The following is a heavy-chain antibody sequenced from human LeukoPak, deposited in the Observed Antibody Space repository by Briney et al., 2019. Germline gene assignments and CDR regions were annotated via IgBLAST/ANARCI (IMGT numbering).Heavy chain of an antibody. D-gene: IGHD3-10*01. CDR3: ARGLWFGDENPPYFDY. J-gene: IGHJ4*02. CDR1: GASFSNYY. V-gene: IGHV4-59*10. Sequence: KPSETLSLTCVVYGASFSNYYWSWIRQPAGKGLEWIGRIYTSGTTNYNPSLKSRVTISIDTSKNQFSLKLSSVTAADTAVYYCARGLWFGDENPPYFDYWGQGTLVTVSS. CDR2: IYTSGTT.